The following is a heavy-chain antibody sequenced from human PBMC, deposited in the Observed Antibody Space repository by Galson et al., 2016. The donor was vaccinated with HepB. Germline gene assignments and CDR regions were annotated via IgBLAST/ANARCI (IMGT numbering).Heavy chain of an antibody. J-gene: IGHJ6*02. V-gene: IGHV4-39*01. D-gene: IGHD3-9*01. Sequence: ETLSLTCTVSGASVSTTSYYWVWVRQPPGKGLDWIGSHYYSGGGFYRPSLKSRVTIYVDTSKNQFSLNLNSVTAADTAVYYCARGGYFDWFNDLDSYAMDVWGQGTTVTVS. CDR2: HYYSGGG. CDR3: ARGGYFDWFNDLDSYAMDV. CDR1: GASVSTTSYY.